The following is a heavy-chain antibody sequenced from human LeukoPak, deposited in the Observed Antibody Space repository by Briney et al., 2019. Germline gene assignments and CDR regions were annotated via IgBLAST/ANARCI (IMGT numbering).Heavy chain of an antibody. CDR3: AKDIGLEGATHFDY. CDR2: ISWNSGSI. CDR1: GFTFDDHA. D-gene: IGHD1-26*01. Sequence: GRSLRLSCAASGFTFDDHAMHWVRQAPGKGLEWVSGISWNSGSIGYADSVKGRFTISRDNSKNSLYLQMNSLRTEDTALYYCAKDIGLEGATHFDYWGQGTLVTVSS. V-gene: IGHV3-9*01. J-gene: IGHJ4*02.